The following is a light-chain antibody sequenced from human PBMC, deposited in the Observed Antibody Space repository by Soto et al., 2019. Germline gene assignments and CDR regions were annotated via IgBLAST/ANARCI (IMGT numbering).Light chain of an antibody. CDR2: AAS. V-gene: IGKV1-9*01. J-gene: IGKJ3*01. CDR1: QGISSY. CDR3: QQLNNYPYT. Sequence: DIQWTQSPSFLSASVGDRVTITCRASQGISSYLAWYQQKPGQAPNLLIYAASTLQSGVPSRFSGSGSGTEFTLTISSLQPDDFATYYCQQLNNYPYTFGPGTKVDIK.